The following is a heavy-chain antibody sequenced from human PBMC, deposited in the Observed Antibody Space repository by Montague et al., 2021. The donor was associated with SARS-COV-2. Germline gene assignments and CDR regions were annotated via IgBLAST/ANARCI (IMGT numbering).Heavy chain of an antibody. Sequence: PALVKPTQTLTLTCTFSGFSLSTSGMCMTWIRQPPGKALEWLARIDWDGDKYYNTSLKSRLTISKDTSKNLVVLTMTNMDPVDTATYYCARGPSDTYYYNGMDVWGRGTTVNVSS. CDR3: ARGPSDTYYYNGMDV. J-gene: IGHJ6*02. CDR1: GFSLSTSGMC. V-gene: IGHV2-70*11. CDR2: IDWDGDK.